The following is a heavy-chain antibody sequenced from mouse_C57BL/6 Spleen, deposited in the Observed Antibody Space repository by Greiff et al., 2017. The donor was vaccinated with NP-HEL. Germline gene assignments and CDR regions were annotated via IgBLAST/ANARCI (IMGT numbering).Heavy chain of an antibody. D-gene: IGHD1-1*01. Sequence: EVMLVESGPGLAKPSQTLSLTCSVTGYSITSDYWNWIRKFPGNKLEYMGYISYSGSTYYNPSPKSRISINRDTSKNKYYLQLNSVTTEDTATYYCARSNYGDWYFDVWGTGTTVTVSS. CDR2: ISYSGST. CDR3: ARSNYGDWYFDV. J-gene: IGHJ1*03. CDR1: GYSITSDY. V-gene: IGHV3-8*01.